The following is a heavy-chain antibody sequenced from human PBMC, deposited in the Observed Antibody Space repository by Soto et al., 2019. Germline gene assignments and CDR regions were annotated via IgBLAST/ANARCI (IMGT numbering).Heavy chain of an antibody. CDR2: IYYSGST. Sequence: QLQLQESGPGLVKPSETLSLTCTVSGGSISSSSYYWGWIRQPPGKGLEWIGSIYYSGSTYYNPSLKSRVTISVDTSKNQFSLKLSSVTAADTALYYCARHYSGYCSXGSCYFHYWYFDLWGRGTLVTVSS. CDR3: ARHYSGYCSXGSCYFHYWYFDL. D-gene: IGHD2-15*01. CDR1: GGSISSSSYY. V-gene: IGHV4-39*01. J-gene: IGHJ2*01.